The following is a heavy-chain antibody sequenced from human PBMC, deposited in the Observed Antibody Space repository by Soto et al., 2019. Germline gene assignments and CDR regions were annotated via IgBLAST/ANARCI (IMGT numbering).Heavy chain of an antibody. V-gene: IGHV1-69*12. D-gene: IGHD3-16*01. J-gene: IGHJ6*02. CDR1: GGTFSSYA. CDR2: IIPIFGTA. CDR3: ASSRLGGTGYYYGMDV. Sequence: QVQLVQSGAEVKKPGSSVKVSGKASGGTFSSYAISWVRQAPGQGLEWMGGIIPIFGTADYAQKFQGRVTITADESTSTAYMEMSTLRSEATAVYYCASSRLGGTGYYYGMDVWGQGTTVTVSS.